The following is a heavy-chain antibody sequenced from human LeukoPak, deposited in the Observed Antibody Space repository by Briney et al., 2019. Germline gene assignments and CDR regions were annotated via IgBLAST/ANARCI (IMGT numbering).Heavy chain of an antibody. CDR3: AKAPAAHLWFDY. D-gene: IGHD2-15*01. CDR1: GFTFSSCA. V-gene: IGHV3-23*01. Sequence: LPGGSLRLSCAASGFTFSSCAMSWVRQAPGKGLEWVSAISGSGGSTYYADSVKGRFTISRDNSKNTLYLQMNSLRAEDTAVYYCAKAPAAHLWFDYWGQGTLVTVSS. CDR2: ISGSGGST. J-gene: IGHJ4*02.